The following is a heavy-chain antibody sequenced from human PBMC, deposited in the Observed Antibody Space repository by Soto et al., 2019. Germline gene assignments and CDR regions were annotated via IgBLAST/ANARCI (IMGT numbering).Heavy chain of an antibody. D-gene: IGHD3-16*02. CDR1: GFTFSSYI. Sequence: PGGSLRLSCAASGFTFSSYIMNWVRQAPGKGLEWVSSISSSSSYIYYADSVKGRFTISRDNAKNSLYLQMNSLRAEDTAVYYCARESEYDYVWGSYRPNAFDIWGQGTMVTVSS. J-gene: IGHJ3*02. V-gene: IGHV3-21*01. CDR3: ARESEYDYVWGSYRPNAFDI. CDR2: ISSSSSYI.